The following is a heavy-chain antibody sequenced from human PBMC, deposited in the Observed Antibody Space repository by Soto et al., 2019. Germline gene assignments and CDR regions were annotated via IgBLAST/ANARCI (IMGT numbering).Heavy chain of an antibody. D-gene: IGHD3-10*01. V-gene: IGHV1-69*12. CDR1: GRTFSTAA. J-gene: IGHJ6*02. CDR3: ARDEDRAQFVGDYCDVMDV. CDR2: TMPIFRTA. Sequence: QVQVVQSGAEVKKPGSSVKVSCKTSGRTFSTAAISWVRQAPGQGLEWMGGTMPIFRTADYAKKLQGRVTITADESASTAYLELSRLRSEATADHSCARDEDRAQFVGDYCDVMDVWGQGTQVTVSS.